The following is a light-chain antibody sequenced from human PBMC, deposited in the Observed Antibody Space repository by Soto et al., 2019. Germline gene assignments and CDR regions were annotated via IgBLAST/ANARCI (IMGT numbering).Light chain of an antibody. J-gene: IGKJ1*01. CDR2: GAS. V-gene: IGKV3-15*01. Sequence: EIVMTQSPATLSVSPGERATLSRRASQSVSSNLAWYQQKPGQAPRLLIYGASNRATGIPARFSGSGSGTQFTLTISSLQSEDFAVYYCQQYNNWPQTFGQGTKVDIK. CDR3: QQYNNWPQT. CDR1: QSVSSN.